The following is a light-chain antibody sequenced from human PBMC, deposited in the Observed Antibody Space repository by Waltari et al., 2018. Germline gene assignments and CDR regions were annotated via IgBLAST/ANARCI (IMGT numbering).Light chain of an antibody. Sequence: SYGLTQPPSVSLSPGQTARITCSGEALPKHYAFWYQQKTGPAPVLIIDKDTQRPSGIPERFSGSSSGTTVTMTISGVQAEDEADYYCLSADSSGTSKVFGGGTKLTVL. V-gene: IGLV3-25*03. J-gene: IGLJ3*02. CDR2: KDT. CDR3: LSADSSGTSKV. CDR1: ALPKHY.